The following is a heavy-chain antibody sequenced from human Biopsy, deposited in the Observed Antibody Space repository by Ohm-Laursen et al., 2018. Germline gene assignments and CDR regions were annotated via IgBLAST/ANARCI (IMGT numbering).Heavy chain of an antibody. V-gene: IGHV1-46*02. CDR3: VLASFDY. J-gene: IGHJ4*02. CDR1: GYTFYSYG. CDR2: INPGGNST. Sequence: ASVKVSCKASGYTFYSYGTTWVRQAPGQGLEWMGIINPGGNSTAYTQNFQGRVTMTWDTSTTTVYMELSSLRSEDTAVYYCVLASFDYWGQGTLVTVPS.